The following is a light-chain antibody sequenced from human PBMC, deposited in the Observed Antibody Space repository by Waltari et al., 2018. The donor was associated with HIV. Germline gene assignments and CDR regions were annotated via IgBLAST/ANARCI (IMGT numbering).Light chain of an antibody. CDR3: AAWDDSLDGPV. Sequence: QPVLTQPPSASGTPGQRVIISCSGSRSNIGRHAVSLYQHLPGATPTLLIFGNNQRSSGVPDRFSGSKSATSASLAISGLRSVDEADYSCAAWDDSLDGPVFGGGTKLTVL. CDR1: RSNIGRHA. J-gene: IGLJ2*01. V-gene: IGLV1-44*01. CDR2: GNN.